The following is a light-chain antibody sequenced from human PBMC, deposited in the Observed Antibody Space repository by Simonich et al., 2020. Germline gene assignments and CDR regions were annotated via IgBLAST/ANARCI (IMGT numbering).Light chain of an antibody. CDR1: QSLLHSDGKTY. CDR2: EGS. V-gene: IGKV2D-29*02. CDR3: MQSIQPYT. Sequence: DIVMTQTPLSLSVTPGQPASISCKSSQSLLHSDGKTYLYWYLQKPGQSPQLLIYEGSNRFSGVPDRFSCSGSGTDFTLKISRVEAEDVGVYYCMQSIQPYTFGQGTKLEIK. J-gene: IGKJ2*01.